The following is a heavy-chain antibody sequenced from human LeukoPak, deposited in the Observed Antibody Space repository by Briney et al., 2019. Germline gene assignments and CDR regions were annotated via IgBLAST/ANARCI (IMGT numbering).Heavy chain of an antibody. Sequence: PGGSLRLSCSASGFTFSSYAMHWVRQAPGKGLEYVSAISSHGGSTYYADSVKGRFTISRDNSKNTLYLQMSSLRTEDTAVYYCVKGAYYYDSSGYYGYDYWGQGTLVTVSS. J-gene: IGHJ4*02. V-gene: IGHV3-64D*09. CDR1: GFTFSSYA. CDR2: ISSHGGST. CDR3: VKGAYYYDSSGYYGYDY. D-gene: IGHD3-22*01.